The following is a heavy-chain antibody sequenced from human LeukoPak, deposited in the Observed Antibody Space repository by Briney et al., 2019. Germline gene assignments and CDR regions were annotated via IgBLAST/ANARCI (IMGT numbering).Heavy chain of an antibody. Sequence: PSETLSLTCTVSGGSISSGSYYWSWIRQPPGKGLEWIGTVYHTGATYYNPSLTSRVTIFLDTAKNQFSLKLTSVTAADTAVYYCAAAPREGPAAIEYFDPWGQGTLVTVSS. CDR3: AAAPREGPAAIEYFDP. CDR1: GGSISSGSYY. CDR2: VYHTGAT. D-gene: IGHD2-2*01. V-gene: IGHV4-39*01. J-gene: IGHJ5*02.